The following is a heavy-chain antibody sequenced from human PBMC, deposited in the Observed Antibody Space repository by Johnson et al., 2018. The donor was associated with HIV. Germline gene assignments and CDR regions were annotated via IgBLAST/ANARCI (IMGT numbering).Heavy chain of an antibody. Sequence: QVQLMESGGGLVQPGRSLRLSCAASGFTFSSYGMHWVRQAPGKGLEWVAVISYDGSNKYYPDSVKGRFTISRDNSKNTAFYYCARDETQRRYALTAFDIWGQGTLVTVSS. J-gene: IGHJ3*02. V-gene: IGHV3-30*03. CDR1: GFTFSSYG. CDR2: ISYDGSNK. D-gene: IGHD3-10*01. CDR3: FDI.